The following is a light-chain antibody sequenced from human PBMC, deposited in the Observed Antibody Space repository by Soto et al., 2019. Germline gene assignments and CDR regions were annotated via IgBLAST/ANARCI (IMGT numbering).Light chain of an antibody. V-gene: IGKV1-5*03. CDR3: QHYNSYSEA. Sequence: DIQMTQSPSTLSGTEGDRVTMTCRASQTISSWLAWYQQKPGKAPKLLIYKASTLKSGVPSRFSGSGSGTEFTLTISSLQPDDFATYYCQHYNSYSEAFGQGTKVDIK. J-gene: IGKJ1*01. CDR1: QTISSW. CDR2: KAS.